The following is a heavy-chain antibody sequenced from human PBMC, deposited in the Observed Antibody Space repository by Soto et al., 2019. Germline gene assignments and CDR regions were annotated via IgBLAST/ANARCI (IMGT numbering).Heavy chain of an antibody. CDR2: ISGSGGST. J-gene: IGHJ4*02. CDR1: GFTFSSYA. D-gene: IGHD2-15*01. V-gene: IGHV3-23*01. CDR3: AKDQGGSGDHFDY. Sequence: EVQLLESGGGLVQPGGSLRLSCAASGFTFSSYAMSWVRQAPGKGLEWVSAISGSGGSTYYADYVKGRFTISRDNSKNTMYLQMNSLRAKDTAVYYCAKDQGGSGDHFDYWGQGTLVTVSS.